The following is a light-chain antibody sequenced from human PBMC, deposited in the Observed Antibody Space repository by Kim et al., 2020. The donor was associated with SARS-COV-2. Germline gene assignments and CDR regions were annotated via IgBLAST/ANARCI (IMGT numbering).Light chain of an antibody. J-gene: IGKJ2*01. CDR3: QQYRYWPPYV. Sequence: EIVMTQSPATLSVSPGERVTLSCRASQSVNSNLAWYQQQPGQAPKLLLYGASTRATDIPARFSGSWSGTGFTLINNSLQSEDFAVYYCQQYRYWPPYVIGKGHKL. V-gene: IGKV3-15*01. CDR1: QSVNSN. CDR2: GAS.